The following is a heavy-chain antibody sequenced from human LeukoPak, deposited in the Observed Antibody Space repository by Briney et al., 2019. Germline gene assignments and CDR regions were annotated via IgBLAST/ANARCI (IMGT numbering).Heavy chain of an antibody. V-gene: IGHV4-34*01. CDR3: ASWKRITTFGVARSGVFDY. Sequence: SETLSLTCAVYGGSLSGYYCSWIRPPPREGPGWVGDINHCGSTNYNPSLNSRLTLSVNTPKNKFSLKLSSLTAADTAVYYSASWKRITTFGVARSGVFDYWGQRTLVTVSS. CDR1: GGSLSGYY. D-gene: IGHD3-3*01. CDR2: INHCGST. J-gene: IGHJ4*02.